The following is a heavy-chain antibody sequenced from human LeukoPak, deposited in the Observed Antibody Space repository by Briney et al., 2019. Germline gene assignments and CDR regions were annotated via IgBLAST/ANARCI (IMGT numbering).Heavy chain of an antibody. V-gene: IGHV4-61*01. CDR3: ARDGGGSSWYFGY. CDR1: GGSVSSSNYY. D-gene: IGHD6-13*01. Sequence: PSETLSLTCTVSGGSVSSSNYYWSWIRQPPGKGLEWIGYIYYSGSTNYNPSLKSRVTISVDTSKNQFSLKLSSVTAADTAVYYCARDGGGSSWYFGYWGQGTLVTVSS. CDR2: IYYSGST. J-gene: IGHJ4*02.